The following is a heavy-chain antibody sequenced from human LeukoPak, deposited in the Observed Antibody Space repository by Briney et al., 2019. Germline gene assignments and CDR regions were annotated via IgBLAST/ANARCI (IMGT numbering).Heavy chain of an antibody. Sequence: SETLSLTCTVSGSSISSDYYWGWIRQPPGKGLEWIGSIFYSGSTYYNPSLKSRVTISVDMSKNQFSLKLSSVTAADTAVYYCARDGYYYDSSGYPGYFDYWGQGTLVTVSS. D-gene: IGHD3-22*01. CDR3: ARDGYYYDSSGYPGYFDY. V-gene: IGHV4-38-2*02. J-gene: IGHJ4*02. CDR2: IFYSGST. CDR1: GSSISSDYY.